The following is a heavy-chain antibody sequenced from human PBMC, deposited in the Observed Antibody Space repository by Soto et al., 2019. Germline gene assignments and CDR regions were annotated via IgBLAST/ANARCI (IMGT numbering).Heavy chain of an antibody. V-gene: IGHV1-3*01. CDR1: GYIFSTYT. CDR3: ARVSFETSGYADY. Sequence: QVHLVQSGAEVKKPGASVKVSCKASGYIFSTYTMHWVRQAPGQMLEWMGWINAANGNTKYSQNFQGRVTISRDTSASTAYLELSSLRSEDTAVYYCARVSFETSGYADYWGQGTLVTVSS. J-gene: IGHJ4*02. CDR2: INAANGNT. D-gene: IGHD3-22*01.